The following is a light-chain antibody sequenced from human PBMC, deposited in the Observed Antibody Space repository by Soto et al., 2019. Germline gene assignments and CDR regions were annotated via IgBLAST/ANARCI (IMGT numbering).Light chain of an antibody. Sequence: EVVMTQSPATLSVSPVSRATLSCRASQTVSRNLAWYQQRPGQAPRLLIYDISNRAAGVPARFSGSGSETEFTLTIRSLQSEDFAVYFCQQYNNWPSFGQGTRLEIK. CDR2: DIS. V-gene: IGKV3-15*01. CDR3: QQYNNWPS. J-gene: IGKJ5*01. CDR1: QTVSRN.